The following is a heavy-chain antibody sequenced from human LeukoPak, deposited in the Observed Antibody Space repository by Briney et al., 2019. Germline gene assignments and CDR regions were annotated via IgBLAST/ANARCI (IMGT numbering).Heavy chain of an antibody. CDR2: VSGSGATT. CDR1: GFTFSSYA. J-gene: IGHJ1*01. Sequence: PGGSLRLSCAASGFTFSSYAMSWVRQAPGKGLEWVSGVSGSGATTYYADSVKGRFTISRDNSKNTLYLQIISLTAEDTAVYYCAKDRALLRYFDQGKLQHWGQGTLVTVSS. V-gene: IGHV3-23*01. CDR3: AKDRALLRYFDQGKLQH. D-gene: IGHD3-9*01.